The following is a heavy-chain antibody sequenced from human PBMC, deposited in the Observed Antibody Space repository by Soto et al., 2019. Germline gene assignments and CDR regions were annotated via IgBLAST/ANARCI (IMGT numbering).Heavy chain of an antibody. CDR1: GFTFSSYS. V-gene: IGHV3-21*01. J-gene: IGHJ3*01. CDR3: ARSPVGDAFNV. Sequence: EVQLVESGGGLVKPGGSLRPSLAASGFTFSSYSMTWVRQAPGKGLEWVSSISSGRDYIFYADSVKGRFTTSRDNAKNSLFLQMNSLTAEDTAVYYCARSPVGDAFNVWGQGTVVTVSS. CDR2: ISSGRDYI.